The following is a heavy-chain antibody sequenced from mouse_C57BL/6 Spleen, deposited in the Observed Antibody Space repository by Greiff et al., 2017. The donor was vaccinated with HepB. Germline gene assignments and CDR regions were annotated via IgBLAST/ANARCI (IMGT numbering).Heavy chain of an antibody. D-gene: IGHD1-3*01. CDR3: ARKCAY. J-gene: IGHJ3*01. Sequence: QVQLQQPGAELVKPGASVKLSCKASGYTFTSYWMQWVKQRPGQGLEWIGEIDPSDSYTNYNQKFKGKATLTVDTSSSTAYMQLSSLTSEDSAVYYCARKCAYWGQGTLVTVSA. V-gene: IGHV1-50*01. CDR1: GYTFTSYW. CDR2: IDPSDSYT.